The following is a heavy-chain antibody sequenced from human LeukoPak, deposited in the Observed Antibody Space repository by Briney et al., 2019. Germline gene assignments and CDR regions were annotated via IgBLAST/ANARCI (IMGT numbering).Heavy chain of an antibody. J-gene: IGHJ4*02. V-gene: IGHV3-64*01. D-gene: IGHD3-9*01. CDR3: ARGRVLRYFDWLSTDFDY. CDR1: GFTFSSYA. Sequence: GGSLRLSCAASGFTFSSYAMHWVRQAPGKGLEYVSAISSNGGSTYYANSVKGRFTISRDNSENTLYLQMGSLRAEDMAVYYCARGRVLRYFDWLSTDFDYWGQGTLVTVSS. CDR2: ISSNGGST.